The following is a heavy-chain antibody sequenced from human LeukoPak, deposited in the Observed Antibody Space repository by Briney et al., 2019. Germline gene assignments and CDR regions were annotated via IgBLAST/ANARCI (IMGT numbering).Heavy chain of an antibody. CDR3: ARVRYIRGSFYFEDF. CDR1: GFTFSDYY. Sequence: GGSLRLSCATSGFTFSDYYMTWVRQAPEKGLEWVANINQGGSEKKYVDSVKGRFTISRDNTMNSLYLQMNSLRAEDTAVYYCARVRYIRGSFYFEDFWGQGALVTVSS. V-gene: IGHV3-7*01. CDR2: INQGGSEK. J-gene: IGHJ4*02. D-gene: IGHD1-26*01.